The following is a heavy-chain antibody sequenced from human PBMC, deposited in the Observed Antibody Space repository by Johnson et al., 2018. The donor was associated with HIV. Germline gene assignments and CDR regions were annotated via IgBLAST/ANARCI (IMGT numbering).Heavy chain of an antibody. V-gene: IGHV3-7*01. D-gene: IGHD6-13*01. Sequence: VQLVESGGGLVQPGGSLRLSCVASGFTFSSYWMSWVRQVPGKAPEWVANIKQDGSEKYYVDSVKGRFTISRDNAKNSLYLQMNRLRAEDTAVYYCARVVYSSSWYGGYGAFDIWGQGTMVTVSS. CDR2: IKQDGSEK. CDR3: ARVVYSSSWYGGYGAFDI. CDR1: GFTFSSYW. J-gene: IGHJ3*02.